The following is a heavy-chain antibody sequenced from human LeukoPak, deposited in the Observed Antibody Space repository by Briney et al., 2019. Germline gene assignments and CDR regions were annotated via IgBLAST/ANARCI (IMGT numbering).Heavy chain of an antibody. CDR3: AKGLSSILRGVIADH. D-gene: IGHD3-10*01. Sequence: PGRSLRLSCAASGFTFSSYAMHWVRQAPGKRLEWVAVISYDGSNKYYADSVKGRFTISRDNSKNTLYLQMNSLRADDTAVYYCAKGLSSILRGVIADHWGQGTLVTVSS. J-gene: IGHJ4*02. CDR1: GFTFSSYA. CDR2: ISYDGSNK. V-gene: IGHV3-30*07.